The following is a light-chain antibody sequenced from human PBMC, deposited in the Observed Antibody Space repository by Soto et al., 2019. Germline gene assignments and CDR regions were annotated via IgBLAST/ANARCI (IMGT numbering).Light chain of an antibody. CDR2: DVT. V-gene: IGLV2-14*03. J-gene: IGLJ2*01. CDR3: SSYSSSTTRVV. Sequence: QSALTQPAFVSGSPGRSVTISCTGTSTDVGGFNYVSWYQHLPGRAPKLIIYDVTNRPSGISYRFSASKSGRTASLTISGLQAEDEADYYCSSYSSSTTRVVFGGGTQLTVL. CDR1: STDVGGFNY.